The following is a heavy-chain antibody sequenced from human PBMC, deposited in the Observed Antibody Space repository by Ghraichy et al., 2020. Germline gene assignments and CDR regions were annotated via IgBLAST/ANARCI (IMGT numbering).Heavy chain of an antibody. CDR3: ATPLISMIEVVLTTVDY. J-gene: IGHJ4*02. V-gene: IGHV3-23*01. D-gene: IGHD3-22*01. CDR2: ISGSGDNT. CDR1: GFTFSTYA. Sequence: GALRLSCAASGFTFSTYAMSWVRQAPGKGLEWVSAISGSGDNTYYADSVKGRFTISRDNSKNTLHLQMSSLRAEDTAVYYCATPLISMIEVVLTTVDYWGQGALVTVSS.